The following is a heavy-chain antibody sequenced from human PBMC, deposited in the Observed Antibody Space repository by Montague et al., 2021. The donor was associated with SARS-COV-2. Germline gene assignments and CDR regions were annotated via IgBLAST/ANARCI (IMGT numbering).Heavy chain of an antibody. CDR2: INHSGST. Sequence: ETLSLTCAAYGGSFSGYYWSWIRQPPGKGLEWIGEINHSGSTNYNPSLKSRVTISVDTSKNQFSLKLSSVTAADTAVYYCARARQDVVVPALGIGAYYYYYYMDVWGKGTTVTVSS. D-gene: IGHD2-2*01. J-gene: IGHJ6*03. CDR3: ARARQDVVVPALGIGAYYYYYYMDV. CDR1: GGSFSGYY. V-gene: IGHV4-34*01.